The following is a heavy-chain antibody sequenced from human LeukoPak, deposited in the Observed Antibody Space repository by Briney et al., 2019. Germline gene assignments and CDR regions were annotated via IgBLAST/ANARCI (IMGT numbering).Heavy chain of an antibody. CDR1: GCRFNSHW. CDR3: ATLAVAVSGTPFDY. J-gene: IGHJ4*02. V-gene: IGHV5-51*01. D-gene: IGHD6-19*01. Sequence: GESLKISCKGSGCRFNSHWIGWVRQLPGKGLEWMGIIYPGDSDTRYSPSFQGQVTISADKSISTAYLQWSSLKASDTAMYYCATLAVAVSGTPFDYWGQVTLVTVSS. CDR2: IYPGDSDT.